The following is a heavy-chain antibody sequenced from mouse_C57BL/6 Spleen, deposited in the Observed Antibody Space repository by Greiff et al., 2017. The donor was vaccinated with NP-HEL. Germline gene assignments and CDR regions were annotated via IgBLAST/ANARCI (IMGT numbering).Heavy chain of an antibody. D-gene: IGHD1-1*01. CDR1: GFTFSDFY. Sequence: EVHLVESGGGLVQSGRSLRLSCATSGFTFSDFYMEWVRQAPGKGLEWIAASRNKANDYTTEYSASVKGRFIVSRDTSQSILYLQMNALRAEDTAIYYCARDAGLLRSKGYFDVWGTGTTVTVSS. CDR3: ARDAGLLRSKGYFDV. V-gene: IGHV7-1*01. CDR2: SRNKANDYTT. J-gene: IGHJ1*03.